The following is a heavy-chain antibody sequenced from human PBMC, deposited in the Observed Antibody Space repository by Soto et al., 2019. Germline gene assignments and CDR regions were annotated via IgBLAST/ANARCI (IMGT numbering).Heavy chain of an antibody. CDR2: IYYSGST. V-gene: IGHV4-31*03. Sequence: PSETLSLTCTVSGGSISSGGYYWSWIRQHPGKGLEWIGYIYYSGSTYYNPSLKSRVTISVDTSKNQFSLKLSSVTAADTAVYYCAREGTARRGYSRYDYFDYWGQGTVVTVSS. CDR3: AREGTARRGYSRYDYFDY. J-gene: IGHJ4*02. CDR1: GGSISSGGYY. D-gene: IGHD5-12*01.